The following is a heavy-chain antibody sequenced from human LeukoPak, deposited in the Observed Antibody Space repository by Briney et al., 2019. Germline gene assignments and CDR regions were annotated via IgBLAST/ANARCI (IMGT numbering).Heavy chain of an antibody. J-gene: IGHJ4*02. Sequence: ASVKVSCKASGYTFPSYDFNWVRQATGQGLEWMGWMNPNSDNTGYAQKFQGRVTMTRSTSIRTAYMELSSLRSEDTAVYYCARAVLVRSPFDNWGQGTLVTVSS. CDR3: ARAVLVRSPFDN. D-gene: IGHD3-3*01. CDR2: MNPNSDNT. V-gene: IGHV1-8*01. CDR1: GYTFPSYD.